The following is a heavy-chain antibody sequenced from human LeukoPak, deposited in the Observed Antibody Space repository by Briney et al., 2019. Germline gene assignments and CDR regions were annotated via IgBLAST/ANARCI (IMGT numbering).Heavy chain of an antibody. CDR1: GFTVSNTY. V-gene: IGHV3-53*01. CDR2: IYSGGGT. CDR3: ARDNYDSSGFT. Sequence: GGSLRLSCAASGFTVSNTYMSWVRQAPGKGLEWVSIIYSGGGTRYADSVKGRFTISRDNSRNTLYLQMNSLRAEDTALYYCARDNYDSSGFTWGQGTLVTVSS. D-gene: IGHD3-22*01. J-gene: IGHJ4*02.